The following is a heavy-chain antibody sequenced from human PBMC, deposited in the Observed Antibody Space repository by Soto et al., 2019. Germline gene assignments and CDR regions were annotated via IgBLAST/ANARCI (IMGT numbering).Heavy chain of an antibody. Sequence: KPSETLSLTCAVSGGSISGSNWWSWVRQPPGKGLEWIGEIYHSGSTNYNPSLKSRVTISVDKSKNQFSLKLSSVTAADTAVYYCARGIYSYGYYYYGMDAWGQGTTVTVSS. CDR2: IYHSGST. CDR1: GGSISGSNW. CDR3: ARGIYSYGYYYYGMDA. V-gene: IGHV4-4*02. J-gene: IGHJ6*02. D-gene: IGHD5-18*01.